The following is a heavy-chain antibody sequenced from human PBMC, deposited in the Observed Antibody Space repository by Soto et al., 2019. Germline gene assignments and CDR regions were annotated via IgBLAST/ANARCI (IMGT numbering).Heavy chain of an antibody. V-gene: IGHV4-59*01. CDR1: GVSISNYY. J-gene: IGHJ6*02. CDR3: ARAQGVYGMDV. CDR2: IYYSGST. D-gene: IGHD3-16*01. Sequence: PSETLALTCTVSGVSISNYYWNWIRQPPGKGLEWIGYIYYSGSTNYNPSLKSRVTISVATSQNQFSLKLSSVTAADTAVYYCARAQGVYGMDVWGQGTTVTVSS.